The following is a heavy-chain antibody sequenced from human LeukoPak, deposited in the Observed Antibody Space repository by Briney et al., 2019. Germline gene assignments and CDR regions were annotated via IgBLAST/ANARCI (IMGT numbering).Heavy chain of an antibody. V-gene: IGHV4-59*01. Sequence: PSETLSLTCTVSGGSISSYYWSWIRQPPGKGLEWIGYIYYSGSTNYNPSLKSRVTISVDTSKNQFSLKLSSVTAADTAVYYCARGVMATIGGYWYFDLWGRGTLVTVSS. CDR3: ARGVMATIGGYWYFDL. CDR2: IYYSGST. J-gene: IGHJ2*01. D-gene: IGHD5-24*01. CDR1: GGSISSYY.